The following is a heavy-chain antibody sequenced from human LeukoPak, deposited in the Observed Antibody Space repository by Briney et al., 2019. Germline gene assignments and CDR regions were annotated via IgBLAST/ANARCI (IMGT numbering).Heavy chain of an antibody. CDR3: ARGSITMIVVVITKYWYYFDY. CDR1: GFTFSSYA. D-gene: IGHD3-22*01. CDR2: ISYDGSNK. V-gene: IGHV3-30*04. Sequence: PGGSLRLSCAASGFTFSSYAMHWVRQAPGKGLEWVAVISYDGSNKYYADSVKGRFTISRDNSKNTLYLQMNSLRAEDTAVYYCARGSITMIVVVITKYWYYFDYWGQGTLVTVSS. J-gene: IGHJ4*02.